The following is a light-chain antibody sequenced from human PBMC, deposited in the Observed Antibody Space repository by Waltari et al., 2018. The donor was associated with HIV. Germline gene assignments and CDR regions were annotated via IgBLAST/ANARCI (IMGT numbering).Light chain of an antibody. CDR2: SHN. Sequence: QSVLTQPSSASGTPGQRVAISCSGSRSHIQSNTVNWYQQLPGKAPKLLVYSHNQRPSGVPDRISGSKSGTSASLAISGLQSEDEADYYCAAWDDSLNGWVFGGGTKLTVL. CDR3: AAWDDSLNGWV. V-gene: IGLV1-44*01. CDR1: RSHIQSNT. J-gene: IGLJ3*02.